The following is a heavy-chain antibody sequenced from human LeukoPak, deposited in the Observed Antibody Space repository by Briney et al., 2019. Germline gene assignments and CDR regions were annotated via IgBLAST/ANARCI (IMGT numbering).Heavy chain of an antibody. J-gene: IGHJ5*02. V-gene: IGHV3-21*01. CDR1: GFTFSSYS. CDR3: ARQLTGPTNWFDP. Sequence: GGSLRLSCAASGFTFSSYSMNWVRQAPGRGLEWVSSISSSSSYIYYADSVKGRFTISRDNAKNSLYLQMNSLRAEDTAVYYCARQLTGPTNWFDPWGQGTLVTVSS. D-gene: IGHD1-1*01. CDR2: ISSSSSYI.